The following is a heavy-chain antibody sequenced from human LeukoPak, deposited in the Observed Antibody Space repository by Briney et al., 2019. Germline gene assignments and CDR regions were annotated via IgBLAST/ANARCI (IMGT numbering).Heavy chain of an antibody. CDR2: ISAYNGNT. D-gene: IGHD6-19*01. V-gene: IGHV1-18*01. J-gene: IGHJ4*02. CDR3: ARDTSLYSSGWYLDY. Sequence: ASVTVSCKASGYTFTSYGTSWVRQAPGQGLEWMGWISAYNGNTNYAQKLQGRVTMTTDTSTSTAYMELRSLRSDDTAVYYCARDTSLYSSGWYLDYWGQGTLVTVSS. CDR1: GYTFTSYG.